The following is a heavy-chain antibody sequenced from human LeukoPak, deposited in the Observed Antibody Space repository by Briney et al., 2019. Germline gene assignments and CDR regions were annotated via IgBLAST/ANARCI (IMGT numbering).Heavy chain of an antibody. V-gene: IGHV3-21*01. J-gene: IGHJ4*02. D-gene: IGHD6-13*01. CDR1: GFTFSSYS. CDR2: ISSSSSYI. CDR3: ARVSHGYSSSWSNPER. Sequence: GGSLRLSCAASGFTFSSYSMNWVRQAPGKGLEWVSSISSSSSYIYYADSVKGRFTISRDNAKNSLYLQMNSLRAEDTAVYYCARVSHGYSSSWSNPERWGQGTLVTVSS.